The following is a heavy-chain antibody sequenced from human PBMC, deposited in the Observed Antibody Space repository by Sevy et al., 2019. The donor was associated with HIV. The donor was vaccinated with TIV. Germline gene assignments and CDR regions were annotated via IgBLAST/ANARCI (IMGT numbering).Heavy chain of an antibody. CDR3: ARVPTYYYGSATYFDY. J-gene: IGHJ4*02. Sequence: ASVKVSCKASGYNFASDGFSWVRQAPGQGLEWMGWIGVYNGNAKYAQVFQDRLTMTTDTSTSTAYMELRSLRSDDTAVYYCARVPTYYYGSATYFDYWGQGTLVTVSS. CDR2: IGVYNGNA. CDR1: GYNFASDG. V-gene: IGHV1-18*04. D-gene: IGHD3-10*01.